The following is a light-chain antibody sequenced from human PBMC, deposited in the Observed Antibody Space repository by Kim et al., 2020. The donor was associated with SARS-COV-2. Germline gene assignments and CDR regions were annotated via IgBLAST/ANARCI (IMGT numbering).Light chain of an antibody. Sequence: QSALTQPPSASGSLGQSVTISCIGTSSDIGVYNHVSWYQQYPGKAPKILTYDVNKRPSGVPDRFSGSKSGNTASLTVSGLQAEDEADYYCTSYGGNNNLVFGGGTQLTVL. CDR3: TSYGGNNNLV. V-gene: IGLV2-8*01. CDR1: SSDIGVYNH. J-gene: IGLJ2*01. CDR2: DVN.